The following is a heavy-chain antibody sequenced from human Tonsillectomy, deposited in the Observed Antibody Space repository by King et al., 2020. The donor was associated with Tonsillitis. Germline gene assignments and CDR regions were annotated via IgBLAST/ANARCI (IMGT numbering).Heavy chain of an antibody. CDR3: APRTGAYCGGDCYSIPYYFDS. Sequence: ITLKESGPTLVKPTQTLTLTCTFSGFSLSTSGVGVGWIRQPPGKALEWLALIYWNDDKRYSPSLKSRLTITKDTSKNQVVLTMTNMDPVDTATYYCAPRTGAYCGGDCYSIPYYFDSWGQGTLVTVSS. CDR2: IYWNDDK. D-gene: IGHD2-21*02. CDR1: GFSLSTSGVG. V-gene: IGHV2-5*01. J-gene: IGHJ4*02.